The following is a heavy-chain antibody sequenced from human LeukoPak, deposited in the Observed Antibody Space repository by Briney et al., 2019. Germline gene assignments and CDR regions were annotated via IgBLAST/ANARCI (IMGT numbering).Heavy chain of an antibody. Sequence: GESLKISCKASGYSFTNYWIGWVRQMPGKGLEWMGIIYPGTSDTKYSPSFQGHVTVSADKSISTAYLQWSRLKASDTAMYYCARRGYDSRGYHFYFDYWGQGTLVTVSS. D-gene: IGHD3-22*01. CDR2: IYPGTSDT. V-gene: IGHV5-51*01. J-gene: IGHJ4*02. CDR3: ARRGYDSRGYHFYFDY. CDR1: GYSFTNYW.